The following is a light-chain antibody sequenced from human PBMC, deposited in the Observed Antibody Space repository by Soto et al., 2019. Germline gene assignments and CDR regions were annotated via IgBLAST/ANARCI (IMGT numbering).Light chain of an antibody. Sequence: DIQMNQSPSTFPASLGGRLTIPCRASQSISSSVAWYQQKAGKAPKLLIYAASSLQSGVPSRFSVSGSGTELTLTISSLQPDDVAAYYCQQYNSYPWTFGQGTKVDIK. CDR2: AAS. V-gene: IGKV1-5*01. CDR3: QQYNSYPWT. CDR1: QSISSS. J-gene: IGKJ1*01.